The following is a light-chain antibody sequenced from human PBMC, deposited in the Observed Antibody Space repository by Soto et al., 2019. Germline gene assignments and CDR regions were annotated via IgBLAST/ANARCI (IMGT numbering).Light chain of an antibody. CDR3: QQYGSSPST. V-gene: IGKV3-20*01. Sequence: EIVFTQSPVPLSFSSGGRATLSFRASQSVSSSYLAWYQQKPGQAPRLLIYGASSRATGIPDRFSGSGSGTDFTLTIIRLEPEDFAVYYCQQYGSSPSTFGQGTRLEIK. J-gene: IGKJ5*01. CDR1: QSVSSSY. CDR2: GAS.